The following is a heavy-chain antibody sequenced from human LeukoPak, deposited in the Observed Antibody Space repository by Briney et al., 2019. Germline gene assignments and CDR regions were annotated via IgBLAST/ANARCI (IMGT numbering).Heavy chain of an antibody. CDR1: GGTFSSYA. Sequence: GASVTVSCKASGGTFSSYAISWVRQAPGQGLEWMGGIIPIFGTANYAQKFQGRVTITTDESTSTAYMELSSLRSEDTAVYYCASGVGYCSSTSCPNDYWGQGTLVTVSS. CDR3: ASGVGYCSSTSCPNDY. D-gene: IGHD2-2*01. CDR2: IIPIFGTA. J-gene: IGHJ4*02. V-gene: IGHV1-69*05.